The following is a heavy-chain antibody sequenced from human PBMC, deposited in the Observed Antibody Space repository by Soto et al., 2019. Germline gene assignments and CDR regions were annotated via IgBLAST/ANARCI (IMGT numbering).Heavy chain of an antibody. CDR3: ARDKSRGYSYGYYGMDV. V-gene: IGHV4-34*09. J-gene: IGHJ6*02. Sequence: SETLSLTCAVYGESFTGYYWTWIRQPPGEGLEWIGEINYSGDTNYNPSLKSRVTISVDTSKNQFSLKLSSVTAADTAVYYCARDKSRGYSYGYYGMDVWGQGTTVT. CDR2: INYSGDT. D-gene: IGHD5-18*01. CDR1: GESFTGYY.